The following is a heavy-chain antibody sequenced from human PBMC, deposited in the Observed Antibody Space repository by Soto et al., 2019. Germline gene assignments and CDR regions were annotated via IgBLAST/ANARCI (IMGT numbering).Heavy chain of an antibody. Sequence: QVQLVESGGGVVQPGRSLRLSCAASGFTFSSYAMHWVRQAPGKGLEWVAVISYDGSNKYYADSVKGRFTISRDNSKNKLYLQMNSLRAEDTAVYYCARDPLYSSSWANWFDPWGQGTLVTVSS. V-gene: IGHV3-30-3*01. CDR1: GFTFSSYA. CDR2: ISYDGSNK. J-gene: IGHJ5*02. D-gene: IGHD6-13*01. CDR3: ARDPLYSSSWANWFDP.